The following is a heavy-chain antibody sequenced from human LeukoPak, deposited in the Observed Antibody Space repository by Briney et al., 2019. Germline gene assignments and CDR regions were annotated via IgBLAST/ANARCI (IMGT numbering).Heavy chain of an antibody. V-gene: IGHV1-46*01. CDR2: INPSGGST. Sequence: ASVKVSCTASGYTFTSYYMHWVRQAPGQGLEWMGIINPSGGSTSYAQKFQGRVTMTRDASTSTVYMELSSLRSEDTAVYYCARDCSGGSCYSHPWDYYYGVDVWGQGTTVTVSS. CDR1: GYTFTSYY. CDR3: ARDCSGGSCYSHPWDYYYGVDV. J-gene: IGHJ6*02. D-gene: IGHD2-15*01.